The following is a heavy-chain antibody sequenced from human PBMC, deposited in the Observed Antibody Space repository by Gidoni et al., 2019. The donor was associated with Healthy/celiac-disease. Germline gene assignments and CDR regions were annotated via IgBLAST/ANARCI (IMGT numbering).Heavy chain of an antibody. V-gene: IGHV3-64*02. CDR1: GFPFSRYA. CDR3: ARGGAGDGRYFDY. Sequence: EVQLVESGEGLVQPGGSLRLSGAASGFPFSRYAMHWVRQAPGKGLEYVSAISSNGGSTYYADSVKGRFTISRDNSKNTLYLQMGSLRAEDMAVYYCARGGAGDGRYFDYWGQGTLVTVSS. CDR2: ISSNGGST. D-gene: IGHD1-26*01. J-gene: IGHJ4*02.